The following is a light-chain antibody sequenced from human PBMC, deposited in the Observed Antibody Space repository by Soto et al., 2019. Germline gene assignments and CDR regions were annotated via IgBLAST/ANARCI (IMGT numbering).Light chain of an antibody. CDR3: SSYTTSNTRQIV. V-gene: IGLV2-14*03. J-gene: IGLJ1*01. Sequence: SLLTQPASVSGSPGQSITISCHGTSSDVGGYNYVSWYQHHPGKAPKLMIFDVSNRPSGVSNRFSGSKSGNTASLTISGLQPEDEADYYCSSYTTSNTRQIVFGTGTKVTVL. CDR2: DVS. CDR1: SSDVGGYNY.